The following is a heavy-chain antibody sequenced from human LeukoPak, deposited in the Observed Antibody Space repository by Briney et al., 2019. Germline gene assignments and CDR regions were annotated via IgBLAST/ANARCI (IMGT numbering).Heavy chain of an antibody. Sequence: ASVTVSCTASGYTFTGYYMHWVRQAPGQGLEWMGWINPNSGGTNYAQKFQGRVTMTRDTSISTAYMELSRLRSDDTAVYYCARTWSNWFCGDYWGQGTLVTVSS. CDR1: GYTFTGYY. CDR2: INPNSGGT. CDR3: ARTWSNWFCGDY. V-gene: IGHV1-2*02. D-gene: IGHD1-1*01. J-gene: IGHJ4*02.